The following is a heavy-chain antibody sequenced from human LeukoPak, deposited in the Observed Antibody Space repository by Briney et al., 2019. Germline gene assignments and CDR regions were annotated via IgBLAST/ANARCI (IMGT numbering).Heavy chain of an antibody. V-gene: IGHV3-21*01. Sequence: GGSLRLSCAASGFTFSSYSMNWVRQAPGKGLEWVSSISSSSSYIYYADSVKGRFTISRDNAKNSLYLQMNSLRAEDTAVYYCARGRREIIAARFFDYWGQGTLVTVSS. CDR2: ISSSSSYI. J-gene: IGHJ4*02. D-gene: IGHD6-6*01. CDR3: ARGRREIIAARFFDY. CDR1: GFTFSSYS.